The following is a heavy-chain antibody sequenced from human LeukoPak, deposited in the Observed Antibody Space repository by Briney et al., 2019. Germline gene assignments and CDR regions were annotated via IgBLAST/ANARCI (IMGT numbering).Heavy chain of an antibody. D-gene: IGHD6-19*01. CDR1: GGSISSYY. CDR2: IYTSGST. V-gene: IGHV4-4*07. J-gene: IGHJ5*02. Sequence: SETLSLTCTVSGGSISSYYWSWIRQPAGKGLEWIGRIYTSGSTNYNPSLKSRVTMSVDTSKNQFSLKLSSVTAADTAVYYCARYARRTSSGWYGYNWFDPWGQGTLVTVSS. CDR3: ARYARRTSSGWYGYNWFDP.